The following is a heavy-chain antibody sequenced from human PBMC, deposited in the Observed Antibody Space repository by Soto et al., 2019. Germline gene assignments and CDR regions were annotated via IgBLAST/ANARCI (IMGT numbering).Heavy chain of an antibody. CDR1: GFTFSAYG. CDR3: ARVGGTVTSDY. V-gene: IGHV3-33*01. Sequence: QVQLVESGGGVVQPGRSLRLSCAASGFTFSAYGMHWVRQAPGKGLEWLAMIYYDGKNKYYADSVEGRFTISRDNSKNPLYLQMSSLRAEDTAVCYCARVGGTVTSDYWGEGALVTVSS. J-gene: IGHJ4*02. CDR2: IYYDGKNK. D-gene: IGHD4-17*01.